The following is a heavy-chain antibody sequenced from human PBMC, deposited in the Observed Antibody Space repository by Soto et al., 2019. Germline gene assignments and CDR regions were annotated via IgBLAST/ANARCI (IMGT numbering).Heavy chain of an antibody. V-gene: IGHV1-46*01. D-gene: IGHD3-22*01. CDR2: INPSGGST. J-gene: IGHJ4*02. CDR3: ARGLIYDSSGYYFDY. Sequence: ASVKVSCKASGYTXTTYYMHWVRQAPGQGLEWMGIINPSGGSTRYAQKFQGRVTMTRDTSTSTVYMELSSLKSEDTAVYYCARGLIYDSSGYYFDYWGQGTLVTVSS. CDR1: GYTXTTYY.